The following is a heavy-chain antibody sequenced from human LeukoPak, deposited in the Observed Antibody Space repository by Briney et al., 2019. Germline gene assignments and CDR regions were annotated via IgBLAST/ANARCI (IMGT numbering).Heavy chain of an antibody. Sequence: SETLSLTCTDSGGSISSYYWSWIRQPPGKGQEWIGYIYYGGSTNYNPSLKSRVTISVDTSKNQFSLKLSSVTAADTAVYYCARVLVRGVISYYYYMDVWGKGTTVTVSS. V-gene: IGHV4-59*01. CDR2: IYYGGST. CDR3: ARVLVRGVISYYYYMDV. CDR1: GGSISSYY. D-gene: IGHD3-10*01. J-gene: IGHJ6*03.